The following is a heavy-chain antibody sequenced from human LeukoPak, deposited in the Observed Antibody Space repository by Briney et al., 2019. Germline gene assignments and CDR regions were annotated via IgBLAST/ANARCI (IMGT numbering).Heavy chain of an antibody. CDR1: GGSISSSNW. D-gene: IGHD2-2*01. CDR2: IYHSGST. J-gene: IGHJ5*02. CDR3: ARGGIGYCSSTSCVKDNWFDP. V-gene: IGHV4-4*02. Sequence: PSGTLSLTCAVSGGSISSSNWWSWVRQPPGKGLEWIGEIYHSGSTNYNPSLKSRVTISVDRSKNQFSLKLSSVTAADTAVYYCARGGIGYCSSTSCVKDNWFDPWGQGTLVTVSS.